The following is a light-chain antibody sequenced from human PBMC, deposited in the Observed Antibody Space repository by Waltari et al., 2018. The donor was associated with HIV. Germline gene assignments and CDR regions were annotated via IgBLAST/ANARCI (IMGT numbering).Light chain of an antibody. CDR2: EFT. CDR3: CSYAGSSALV. V-gene: IGLV2-23*02. Sequence: QSALTQPASVSGSPGQSITISCTGTSSDVGSYNLVSCDQQHPGKAPKLMSYEFTKRPSGVSNRFSGSKSGNTASLTISGLQAEDEADYFCCSYAGSSALVFGGGTKLTVL. J-gene: IGLJ2*01. CDR1: SSDVGSYNL.